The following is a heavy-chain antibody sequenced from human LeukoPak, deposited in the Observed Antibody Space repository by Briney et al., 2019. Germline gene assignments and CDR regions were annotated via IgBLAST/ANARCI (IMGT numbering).Heavy chain of an antibody. CDR2: IYFNGKT. Sequence: PSETLSLTCTVSGGSTNTADYHWSWLRQSPGKGLEWIGNIYFNGKTDYNPSLKSRVTISLQMSKNQFSLKLRSVTVADTAMYYCARSVVDYYGSPNWFDPWGQGALVTVSS. V-gene: IGHV4-30-4*01. D-gene: IGHD3-10*01. CDR3: ARSVVDYYGSPNWFDP. J-gene: IGHJ5*02. CDR1: GGSTNTADYH.